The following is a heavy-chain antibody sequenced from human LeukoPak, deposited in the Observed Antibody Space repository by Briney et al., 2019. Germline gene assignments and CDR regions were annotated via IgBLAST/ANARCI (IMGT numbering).Heavy chain of an antibody. D-gene: IGHD5-12*01. V-gene: IGHV3-11*01. CDR3: ASDIVATSGDF. CDR1: GLTFSDYY. J-gene: IGHJ4*02. CDR2: ITSSGDDI. Sequence: GGSLRLSCAASGLTFSDYYMSWIRQAPGKGLEWVAYITSSGDDIYYADSVKGRFTISRDNAKNALFLRMSSLRVEDTATYYCASDIVATSGDFWGQGTLVSVSS.